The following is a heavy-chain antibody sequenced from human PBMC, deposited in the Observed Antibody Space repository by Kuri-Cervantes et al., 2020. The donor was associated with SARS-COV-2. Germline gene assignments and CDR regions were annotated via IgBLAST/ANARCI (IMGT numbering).Heavy chain of an antibody. J-gene: IGHJ4*02. Sequence: GGSLRLSCAASGFTFSSYWMHWVRQAPGKGLEWVSSISSSSSYIYYADSVKGRFTISRDNAKNSLYLQMNSLRAGDTAVYYCARVSWFGENAYFDYWGQGTLVTVSS. CDR1: GFTFSSYW. D-gene: IGHD3-10*01. CDR2: ISSSSSYI. CDR3: ARVSWFGENAYFDY. V-gene: IGHV3-21*04.